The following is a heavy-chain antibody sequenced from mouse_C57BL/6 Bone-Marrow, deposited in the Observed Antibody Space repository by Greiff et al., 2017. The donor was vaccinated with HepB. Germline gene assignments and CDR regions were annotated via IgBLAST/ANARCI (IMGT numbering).Heavy chain of an antibody. J-gene: IGHJ4*01. CDR2: IDPANGNT. D-gene: IGHD1-1*01. V-gene: IGHV14-3*01. CDR1: GFNIKNTY. CDR3: ASPPYGSSYGYAMDY. Sequence: VQLQQSVAELVRPGASVKLSCTASGFNIKNTYMHWVKQRPEQGLEWIGRIDPANGNTKYAPKFQGKATITADTSSTTAYLQLSSLTSEDTAIYYCASPPYGSSYGYAMDYWGQGTSVTVSS.